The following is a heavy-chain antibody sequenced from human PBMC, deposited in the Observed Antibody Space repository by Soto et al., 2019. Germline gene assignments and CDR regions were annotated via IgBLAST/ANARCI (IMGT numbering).Heavy chain of an antibody. D-gene: IGHD1-1*01. V-gene: IGHV4-31*03. J-gene: IGHJ4*02. CDR1: GGSISSGGTGSY. Sequence: QVQLQESGPGLVKPSQTLSLTCTVSGGSISSGGTGSYWTWIRQLPGKGLEWIGYIYYTGNTYYNPSLQSRPTISIDTSENQFSLKLTSVTAAVTVVYFCASGHDAYKVRYWGQGTLVSVSS. CDR2: IYYTGNT. CDR3: ASGHDAYKVRY.